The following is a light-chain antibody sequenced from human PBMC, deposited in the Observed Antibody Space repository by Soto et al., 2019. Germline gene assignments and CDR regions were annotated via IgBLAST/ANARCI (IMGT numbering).Light chain of an antibody. Sequence: DIQMTQSPSSLSASVGDRVTITCRASQGIGSDLGWYQQKPGKAPKRLIYAASSLQSGVPSRFSGSGSGTEFTLTISSRQPEVFATYFCIKNNSHPPPFGGGTRVEIK. CDR2: AAS. CDR3: IKNNSHPPP. J-gene: IGKJ4*01. V-gene: IGKV1-17*01. CDR1: QGIGSD.